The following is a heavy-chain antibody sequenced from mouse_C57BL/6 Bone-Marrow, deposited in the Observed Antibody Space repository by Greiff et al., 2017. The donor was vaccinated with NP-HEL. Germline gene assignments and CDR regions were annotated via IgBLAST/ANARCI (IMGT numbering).Heavy chain of an antibody. V-gene: IGHV1-55*01. CDR3: ARPPLLRYPYYFDY. Sequence: QVQLKQPGAELVKPGASVKMSCKASGYTFTSYWIIWVKQRPGQGLEWIGDIYPGSGSTNYNEKFKSKATLTVDTSSSTAYMQLSSLTSEDSAVYYCARPPLLRYPYYFDYWGQGTTLTVSS. CDR1: GYTFTSYW. CDR2: IYPGSGST. J-gene: IGHJ2*01. D-gene: IGHD1-1*01.